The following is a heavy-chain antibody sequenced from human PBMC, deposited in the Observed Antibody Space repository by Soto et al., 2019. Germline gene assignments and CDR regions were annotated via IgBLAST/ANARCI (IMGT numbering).Heavy chain of an antibody. CDR2: ISGFNGNT. CDR1: GYTFTSHG. J-gene: IGHJ4*02. V-gene: IGHV1-18*01. D-gene: IGHD2-2*01. Sequence: ASVKVSCKTSGYTFTSHGLSWVCQSPGQGLEWMGWISGFNGNTNYAQKFQGRVSMTTDTSTSTAYMELRSLGSEDTAVYYCAREILPAFTREFDYWGQGTLVTVYS. CDR3: AREILPAFTREFDY.